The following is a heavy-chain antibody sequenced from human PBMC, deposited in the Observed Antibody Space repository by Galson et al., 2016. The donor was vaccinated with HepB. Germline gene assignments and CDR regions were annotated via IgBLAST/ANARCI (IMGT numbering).Heavy chain of an antibody. CDR1: GFTFSSYG. CDR3: ARDSASGWRGLLDY. J-gene: IGHJ4*02. V-gene: IGHV3-21*05. Sequence: SLRLSCAASGFTFSSYGMNWVRQAPGKGLEWLAYISTSGVSTYYADSVRGRFTISRDKGENSLSLQMNSLRVEDTAVYYCARDSASGWRGLLDYWGLGTPVTVSS. CDR2: ISTSGVST. D-gene: IGHD6-19*01.